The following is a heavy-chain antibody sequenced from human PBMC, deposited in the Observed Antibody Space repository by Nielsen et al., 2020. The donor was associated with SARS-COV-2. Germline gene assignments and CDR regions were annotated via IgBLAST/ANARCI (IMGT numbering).Heavy chain of an antibody. V-gene: IGHV3-23*01. CDR2: ISGSGGST. CDR3: AKVSSGYYDSSGPLGY. J-gene: IGHJ4*02. D-gene: IGHD3-22*01. CDR1: GFTFSSYS. Sequence: GGSLRLSCAASGFTFSSYSMNWVRQAPGKGLEWVSAISGSGGSTYYADSVKGRFTISRDNSKNTLYLQMNSLRAEDTAVYYCAKVSSGYYDSSGPLGYWGQGTLVTVSS.